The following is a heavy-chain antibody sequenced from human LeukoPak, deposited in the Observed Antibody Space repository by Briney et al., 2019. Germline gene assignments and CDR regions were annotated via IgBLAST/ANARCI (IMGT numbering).Heavy chain of an antibody. J-gene: IGHJ4*02. Sequence: PGRSLRLSCAASGFTFSSYGMHWVRQAPGKGLEWVAVISYDGSNKYYADPVKGRFTISRDNSKNTLYLQMNSLRAEDTAVYYCAKGSYSSSWCLDYWGQGTLVTVSS. V-gene: IGHV3-30*18. CDR1: GFTFSSYG. CDR2: ISYDGSNK. CDR3: AKGSYSSSWCLDY. D-gene: IGHD6-13*01.